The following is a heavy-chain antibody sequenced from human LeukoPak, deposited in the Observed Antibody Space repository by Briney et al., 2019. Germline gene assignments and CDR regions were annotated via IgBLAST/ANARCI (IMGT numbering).Heavy chain of an antibody. CDR3: ARVAYDFWSGYYKGDPMDV. Sequence: TGGSLRLSCAASGFTFSSYWMHWVRQAPGKGLVWVSRINSDGSSTSYADSVKGRFTISRDNAKNTLYLQMNSLRAEDTAVYYCARVAYDFWSGYYKGDPMDVWGKGTTVTVSS. D-gene: IGHD3-3*01. J-gene: IGHJ6*03. CDR1: GFTFSSYW. V-gene: IGHV3-74*01. CDR2: INSDGSST.